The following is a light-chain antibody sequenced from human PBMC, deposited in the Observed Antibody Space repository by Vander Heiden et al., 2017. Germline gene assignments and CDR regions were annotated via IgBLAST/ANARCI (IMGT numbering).Light chain of an antibody. J-gene: IGLJ2*01. CDR2: NDS. Sequence: SYELTQPPSVSVYTGQTARITCTGATVPKQEAYWYQQKPGQPPVLVIVNDSERPSGIPERVSGSSSGTKATFKTSVVQAEEEADDYCQYADSSGTCVVFGGGTKLTVL. V-gene: IGLV3-25*02. CDR1: TVPKQE. CDR3: QYADSSGTCVV.